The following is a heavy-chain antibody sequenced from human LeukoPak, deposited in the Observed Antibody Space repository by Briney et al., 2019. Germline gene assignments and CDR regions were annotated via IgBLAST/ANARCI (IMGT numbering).Heavy chain of an antibody. Sequence: GGSLRLSCAASGFTFSSYEMNWVRQAPGKGLEWVSYISNSGSTIYYADSVKGRFTISRDNAKNSLYLQMNSLRAEDTAVYYCARGRITMVRGAYFDYWGQGTLVTVSS. D-gene: IGHD3-10*01. CDR3: ARGRITMVRGAYFDY. J-gene: IGHJ4*02. CDR2: ISNSGSTI. CDR1: GFTFSSYE. V-gene: IGHV3-48*03.